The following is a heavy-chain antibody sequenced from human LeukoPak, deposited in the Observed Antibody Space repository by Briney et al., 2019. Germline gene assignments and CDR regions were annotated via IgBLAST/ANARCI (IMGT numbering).Heavy chain of an antibody. CDR2: INREGSDK. Sequence: PGGSLRLSCAASGFTFSTHWMNWVRQPPGKGLEWVASINREGSDKNYVDSVKGRFTISRDNAKNSLYLQTNSLRAEDTAVYYCARGSSRVDYWGQGTLVTVSS. D-gene: IGHD6-13*01. CDR3: ARGSSRVDY. CDR1: GFTFSTHW. V-gene: IGHV3-7*01. J-gene: IGHJ4*02.